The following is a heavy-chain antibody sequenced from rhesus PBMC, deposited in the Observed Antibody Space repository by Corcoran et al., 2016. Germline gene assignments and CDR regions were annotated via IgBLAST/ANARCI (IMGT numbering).Heavy chain of an antibody. D-gene: IGHD5-12*01. CDR1: GFTFSDYY. CDR3: TTEGQLRYFDY. CDR2: IRSKAYVGTA. V-gene: IGHV3-184*01. Sequence: EVQLVESGGGLVQPGGSLRLSCAASGFTFSDYYMYWVRQAPGKGLEWVGYIRSKAYVGTAEYAASVKGRFTISREDSKSIAYLQMSSLKTEDTAVYYCTTEGQLRYFDYWGQGVLVTVSS. J-gene: IGHJ4*01.